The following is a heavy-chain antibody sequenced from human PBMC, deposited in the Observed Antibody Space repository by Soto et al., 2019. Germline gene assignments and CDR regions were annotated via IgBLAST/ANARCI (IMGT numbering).Heavy chain of an antibody. CDR2: IYYSGST. J-gene: IGHJ5*02. Sequence: PSETLSLTCTVSGGSISSSSYYWGWIRQPPGKGLEWIGSIYYSGSTYYNPSLKSRVTISVDTSKNQFSLKLSSVTAADTAVYYCARHLGSPAAVVRMNRVGPFDPWGQGTLVTVSS. V-gene: IGHV4-39*01. CDR1: GGSISSSSYY. CDR3: ARHLGSPAAVVRMNRVGPFDP. D-gene: IGHD3-10*01.